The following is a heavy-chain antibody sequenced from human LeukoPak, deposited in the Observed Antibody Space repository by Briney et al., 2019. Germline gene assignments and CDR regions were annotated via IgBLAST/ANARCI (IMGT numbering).Heavy chain of an antibody. J-gene: IGHJ4*02. CDR3: ARDQSSITMIPYYFDY. CDR2: IKQDGSEK. CDR1: GYTFSSYW. D-gene: IGHD3-22*01. V-gene: IGHV3-7*01. Sequence: GGSLRVSCAASGYTFSSYWMSWVRQAPGKGLEWVANIKQDGSEKYYVDSVKGRFTISRDNAKNSLYLQMNSLRAEDTAVYYCARDQSSITMIPYYFDYWGQGTLVTVSS.